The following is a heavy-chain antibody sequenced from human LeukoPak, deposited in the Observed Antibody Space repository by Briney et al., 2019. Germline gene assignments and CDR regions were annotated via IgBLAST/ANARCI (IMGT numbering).Heavy chain of an antibody. J-gene: IGHJ4*02. Sequence: PGGSLRLSCAAPGFTLTNAWMTWVRQVPGKGLEWVGRFRSKTDGGTTDYAAPVKARFTISRDDSKTTLYLQMTRLKLEDTAIYCCTTAPYSYDSSGSNYWGQGTLVTVSS. CDR3: TTAPYSYDSSGSNY. D-gene: IGHD3-22*01. CDR2: FRSKTDGGTT. CDR1: GFTLTNAW. V-gene: IGHV3-15*01.